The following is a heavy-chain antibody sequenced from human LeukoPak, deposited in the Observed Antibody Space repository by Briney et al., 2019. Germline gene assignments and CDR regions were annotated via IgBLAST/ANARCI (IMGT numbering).Heavy chain of an antibody. V-gene: IGHV4-59*01. J-gene: IGHJ4*02. CDR1: GGSISSYY. Sequence: SETLSLTCTVSGGSISSYYWSWIRQPPGKGLEWIGYIYYSGSTNYNPSLKSRVTISVDTSKNQFSLKLSSVTAADTAVYYCARGPRGSYRFDYWGQGTLVTVSS. D-gene: IGHD1-26*01. CDR3: ARGPRGSYRFDY. CDR2: IYYSGST.